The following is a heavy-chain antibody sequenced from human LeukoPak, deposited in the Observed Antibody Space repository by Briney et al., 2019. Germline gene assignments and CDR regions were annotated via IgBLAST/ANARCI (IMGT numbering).Heavy chain of an antibody. Sequence: LSGRSLRLSCAASGFTFSSYAMHWVRQAPGKGLEWVAVISYDGSNKYYADSVKGRFTISRENAKNSLYLQMNSLRAGDTAVYYCARSLAGTSFDAFDIWGQGTMVTVSS. J-gene: IGHJ3*02. D-gene: IGHD6-19*01. CDR1: GFTFSSYA. CDR3: ARSLAGTSFDAFDI. CDR2: ISYDGSNK. V-gene: IGHV3-30*14.